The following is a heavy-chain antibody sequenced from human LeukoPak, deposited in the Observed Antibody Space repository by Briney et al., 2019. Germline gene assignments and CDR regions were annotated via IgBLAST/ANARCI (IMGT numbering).Heavy chain of an antibody. J-gene: IGHJ4*02. Sequence: GGSLRLSCAASGFTFDDYAMHWVRQAPGKGLEWVSGISWNSGSIGYADSVKGRFTISRDNAKNSLYLQMNSLRAEDTAVYYCARDGQLGYCSSTSCYPHFDYWGQGTLVTVSS. CDR2: ISWNSGSI. CDR1: GFTFDDYA. CDR3: ARDGQLGYCSSTSCYPHFDY. V-gene: IGHV3-9*01. D-gene: IGHD2-2*01.